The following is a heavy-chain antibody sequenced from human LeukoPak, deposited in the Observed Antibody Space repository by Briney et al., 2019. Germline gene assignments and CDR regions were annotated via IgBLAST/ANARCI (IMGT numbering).Heavy chain of an antibody. CDR1: GFTVSSNY. J-gene: IGHJ4*02. Sequence: GGSLRLSCAASGFTVSSNYMSWVRQAPGKGLEWVSVIYSGGSTYYADSVKGRFTISRDNSKNTLYLQMNSLRAEDTAVYYCARESMVYGVYYWGQGTLVTVSS. CDR3: ARESMVYGVYY. V-gene: IGHV3-66*01. D-gene: IGHD4-17*01. CDR2: IYSGGST.